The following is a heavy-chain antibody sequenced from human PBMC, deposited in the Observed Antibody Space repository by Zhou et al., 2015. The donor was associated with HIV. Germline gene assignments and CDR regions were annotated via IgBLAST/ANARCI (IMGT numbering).Heavy chain of an antibody. CDR1: GGTFSSYT. CDR2: IIPILGIA. CDR3: ARDSDSQTFSFRGCRFDP. D-gene: IGHD3-10*01. V-gene: IGHV1-69*08. Sequence: QVQLVQSGAEVKKPGSSVKVSCKASGGTFSSYTISWVRQAPGQGLEWMGRIIPILGIANYAQKFQGRVTITADKSTSTAYMELSSLRSEDTAVYYCARDSDSQTFSFRGCRFDPWGQGTLVTVSS. J-gene: IGHJ5*02.